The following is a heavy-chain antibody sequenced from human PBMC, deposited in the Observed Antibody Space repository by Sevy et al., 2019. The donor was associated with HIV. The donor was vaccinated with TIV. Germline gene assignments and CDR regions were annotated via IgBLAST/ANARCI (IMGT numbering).Heavy chain of an antibody. CDR2: INPNSGGT. CDR3: ASLSGYYYDSSRYYNTDAFDI. CDR1: GYTFTDYF. D-gene: IGHD3-22*01. J-gene: IGHJ3*02. V-gene: IGHV1-2*02. Sequence: VSLKVSCKASGYTFTDYFMHWVRQAPGQGLEWMGWINPNSGGTNYAQRFRGRVTMTRDTSISTAYMELSRLRSDDTAVYYCASLSGYYYDSSRYYNTDAFDIWGQGTMVTVSS.